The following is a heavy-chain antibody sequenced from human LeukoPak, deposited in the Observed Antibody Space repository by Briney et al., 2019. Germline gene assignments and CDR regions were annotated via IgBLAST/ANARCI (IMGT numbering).Heavy chain of an antibody. CDR3: ARHDWFDP. V-gene: IGHV3-53*01. CDR1: GFIVSGDY. CDR2: IYSGGST. J-gene: IGHJ5*02. Sequence: GGSLRLSCAVSGFIVSGDYMSWVRQAPGKGLEWVSTIYSGGSTYYADSVKGRFTISRDNSKNTLYLQMNSLRAEDTAVYYCARHDWFDPWGRGTLVTVSS.